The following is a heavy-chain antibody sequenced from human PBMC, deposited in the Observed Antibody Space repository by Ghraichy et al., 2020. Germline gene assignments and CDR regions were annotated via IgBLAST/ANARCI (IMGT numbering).Heavy chain of an antibody. J-gene: IGHJ4*02. CDR3: AREGGNYCSGGSCSRDFDY. V-gene: IGHV3-48*02. Sequence: GGSLRLSCAASGFTFSSYAMDWVRQAPGKGLEWLSYITSSGTTIYYADSVKGRFTISRDNAKNSLYLQMSSLRDEDTAVYYCAREGGNYCSGGSCSRDFDYWGPGTLVTFSS. CDR2: ITSSGTTI. D-gene: IGHD2-15*01. CDR1: GFTFSSYA.